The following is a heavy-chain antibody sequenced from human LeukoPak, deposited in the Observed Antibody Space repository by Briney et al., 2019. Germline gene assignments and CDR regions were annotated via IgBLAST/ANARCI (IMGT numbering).Heavy chain of an antibody. CDR2: IKSKTDGGTT. CDR3: AKVGGYDIVVVNFDY. D-gene: IGHD2-15*01. CDR1: GFTFSNAW. V-gene: IGHV3-15*01. J-gene: IGHJ4*02. Sequence: GGSLRLSCAASGFTFSNAWMSWVRQAPGKGLEWVGRIKSKTDGGTTDYAAPVKGRFTISRDDSKNTLYLQMNSLKTEDTAVYYCAKVGGYDIVVVNFDYWGQGTLVTVSS.